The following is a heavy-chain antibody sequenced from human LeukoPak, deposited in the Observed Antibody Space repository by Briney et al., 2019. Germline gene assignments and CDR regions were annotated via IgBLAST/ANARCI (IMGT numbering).Heavy chain of an antibody. CDR3: ARVQYGSAEDY. D-gene: IGHD3-10*01. CDR1: GGSISSGGYY. V-gene: IGHV4-31*03. J-gene: IGHJ4*02. Sequence: SETLSLTCTVSGGSISSGGYYWSWIRQHPGKGLEWIGYIYYSGSTYYNPSLKSRVTISVDTSKNQFSLKLSSVTAADTAVYYCARVQYGSAEDYWGQGTLVIVS. CDR2: IYYSGST.